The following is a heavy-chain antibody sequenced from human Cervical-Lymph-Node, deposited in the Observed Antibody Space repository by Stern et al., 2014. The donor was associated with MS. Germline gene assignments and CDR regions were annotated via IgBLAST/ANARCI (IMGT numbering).Heavy chain of an antibody. CDR1: GFIFDDYG. J-gene: IGHJ6*02. V-gene: IGHV3-20*01. D-gene: IGHD2-8*02. CDR3: ARAFCTGGVCYSFPFYGMDV. CDR2: INYNGGST. Sequence: EVQLVESGGGVARPGGSLRLSCAASGFIFDDYGMSWVRQGPGKGPEWVSAINYNGGSTDYAASVKGRFTISRDNAKKSLYLRMNSLRVEDTAVYHCARAFCTGGVCYSFPFYGMDVWGQGTTVTVSS.